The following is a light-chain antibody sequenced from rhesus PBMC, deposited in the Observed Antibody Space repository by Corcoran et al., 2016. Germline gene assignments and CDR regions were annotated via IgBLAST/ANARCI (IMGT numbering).Light chain of an antibody. Sequence: SYELTQPRSVSVSQGQTARITCGGDNIGSEAVHWYQQKPAQAPVLVIYDDSERPSGIPDRFSGSESGNTATLTISGVEAGDEADYYCQVWDSSSDHYIFGAGTRLTVL. V-gene: IGLV3-44*01. CDR2: DDS. CDR1: NIGSEA. CDR3: QVWDSSSDHYI. J-gene: IGLJ1*01.